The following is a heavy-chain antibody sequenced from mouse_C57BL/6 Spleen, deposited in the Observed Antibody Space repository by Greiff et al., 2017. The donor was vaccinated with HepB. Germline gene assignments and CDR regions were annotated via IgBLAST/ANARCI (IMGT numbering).Heavy chain of an antibody. CDR2: IYPGDGDT. D-gene: IGHD1-2*01. Sequence: QVTLKESGPELVKPGASVKISCKASGYAFSSSWMNWVKQRPGKGLEWIGRIYPGDGDTNYNGKFKGKATLTADKSSSTAYMQLSSLTSEDSAVYFCARDYTANFDYWGQGTTLTVSS. J-gene: IGHJ2*01. CDR1: GYAFSSSW. V-gene: IGHV1-82*01. CDR3: ARDYTANFDY.